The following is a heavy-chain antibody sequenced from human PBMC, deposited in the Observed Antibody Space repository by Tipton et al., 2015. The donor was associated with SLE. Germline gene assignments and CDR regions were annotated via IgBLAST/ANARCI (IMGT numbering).Heavy chain of an antibody. J-gene: IGHJ4*02. Sequence: SLRLSCAASGFTFSSYEMNWVRQAPGKGLEWVAVISYDGSNKYYADSVKGRFTISRDNSKNTLYLQMNSLRAEDTAVYYCARDPYGDFFDYWGQGTLVTVSS. CDR1: GFTFSSYE. V-gene: IGHV3-30-3*01. D-gene: IGHD4-17*01. CDR2: ISYDGSNK. CDR3: ARDPYGDFFDY.